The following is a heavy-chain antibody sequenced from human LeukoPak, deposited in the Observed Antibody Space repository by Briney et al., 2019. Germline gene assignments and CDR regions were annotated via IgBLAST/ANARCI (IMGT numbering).Heavy chain of an antibody. CDR1: GFTFSSYA. D-gene: IGHD1-20*01. CDR3: AKGESSGRYNWNYYYYYYMDV. V-gene: IGHV3-23*01. J-gene: IGHJ6*03. CDR2: ISGSGGST. Sequence: GGSLRLSCAASGFTFSSYAMSWVRQAPGKGLEWVSAISGSGGSTYYADSVKGRFTISRDNSKNTLYLQMNSLRAEDTAVYYCAKGESSGRYNWNYYYYYYMDVWGKGTTVTVSS.